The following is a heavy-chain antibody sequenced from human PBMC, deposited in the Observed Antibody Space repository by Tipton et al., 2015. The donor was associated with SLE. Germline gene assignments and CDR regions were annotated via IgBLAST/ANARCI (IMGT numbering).Heavy chain of an antibody. V-gene: IGHV4-4*07. Sequence: GLVKPSETLSLTCTVSGGSISRYYWGWIRQPAGKGLEWIGRIYTGGNTKYNPSLESRVTLSVDASKDQFSLRLTSVTAADTAVYYCAREDILATYWYFDLWGRGTLVTVSS. CDR2: IYTGGNT. D-gene: IGHD5-12*01. J-gene: IGHJ2*01. CDR1: GGSISRYY. CDR3: AREDILATYWYFDL.